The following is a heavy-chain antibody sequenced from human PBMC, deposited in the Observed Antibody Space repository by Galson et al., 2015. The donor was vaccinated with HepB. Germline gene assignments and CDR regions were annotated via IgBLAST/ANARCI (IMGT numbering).Heavy chain of an antibody. Sequence: SLRLSCAASGFTFSSYGMHWVRQAPGKGLEWVAVVSYDGSNKYYADSVKGRFTISRGNSKNTLYLQMNSLRAEDTAVYYCAKDLGRFGELLPDYWGQGTLVTVSS. J-gene: IGHJ4*02. CDR2: VSYDGSNK. D-gene: IGHD3-10*01. CDR1: GFTFSSYG. V-gene: IGHV3-30*18. CDR3: AKDLGRFGELLPDY.